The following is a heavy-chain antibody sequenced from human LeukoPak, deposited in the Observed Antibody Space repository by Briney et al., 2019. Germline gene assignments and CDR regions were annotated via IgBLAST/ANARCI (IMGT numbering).Heavy chain of an antibody. V-gene: IGHV3-11*01. Sequence: GGSLRLSCAASGFTFDDYGMNWVRQAPGKGLEWVSYISSSGSTIYYADSVKGRFTISRDNAKNSLYLQMNSLRAEDTAVYYCAKGTAMVHSYYYMDVWGKGTTVTISS. CDR1: GFTFDDYG. CDR2: ISSSGSTI. D-gene: IGHD5-18*01. J-gene: IGHJ6*03. CDR3: AKGTAMVHSYYYMDV.